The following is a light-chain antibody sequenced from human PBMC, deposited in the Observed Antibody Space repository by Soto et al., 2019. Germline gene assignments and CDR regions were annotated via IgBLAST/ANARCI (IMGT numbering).Light chain of an antibody. Sequence: EIVLTQSPGTLSLSPGERATLSCRASQSVASSYLAWYQQKPGQAPRLLIYRASIRATGIPDRFSGSGSGTDFTLTISRLEPEDFAVYYCHQYARSPHTFGPGTKVDI. J-gene: IGKJ3*01. CDR1: QSVASSY. V-gene: IGKV3-20*01. CDR3: HQYARSPHT. CDR2: RAS.